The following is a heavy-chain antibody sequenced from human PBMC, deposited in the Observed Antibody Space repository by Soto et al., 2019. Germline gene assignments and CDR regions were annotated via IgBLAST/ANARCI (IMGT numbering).Heavy chain of an antibody. CDR2: ISYDGSNK. CDR1: GFTFSSYG. Sequence: QVQLVESGGGVVQPGRSLRLSCAASGFTFSSYGMHWVRQAPGKGLEWVAVISYDGSNKYYADSVKGRFTISRDNSKNTLYLQMNSLRAEDTGVYYCAKEEYCDYPDYWGQGTLV. D-gene: IGHD4-17*01. CDR3: AKEEYCDYPDY. V-gene: IGHV3-30*18. J-gene: IGHJ4*02.